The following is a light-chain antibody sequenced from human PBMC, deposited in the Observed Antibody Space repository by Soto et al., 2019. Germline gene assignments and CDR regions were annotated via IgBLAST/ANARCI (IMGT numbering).Light chain of an antibody. Sequence: QSVLTQPPSASETPGQTVSISCSGSNSNIASNTVNWYQHLPGTAPKLLIYYNNQRPSGVPDRFSGSKYGTSASLAISGLQSEDESDYYCAAWDDTLKRAVVGTGTKVTVL. CDR1: NSNIASNT. CDR3: AAWDDTLKRAV. J-gene: IGLJ1*01. CDR2: YNN. V-gene: IGLV1-44*01.